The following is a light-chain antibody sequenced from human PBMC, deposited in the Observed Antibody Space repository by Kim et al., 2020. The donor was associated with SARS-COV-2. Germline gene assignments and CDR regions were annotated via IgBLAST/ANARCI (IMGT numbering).Light chain of an antibody. Sequence: DIQMTQSPSTLSAYVGDRITITCRASDYINKYLAWYQQKPGKAPKLLIYRASNLETGVPSRFSGSASGTEFTLTISSLQPDDFATYYCQQYKTYSSYSFGQGTKLEI. CDR2: RAS. J-gene: IGKJ2*03. CDR1: DYINKY. V-gene: IGKV1-5*03. CDR3: QQYKTYSSYS.